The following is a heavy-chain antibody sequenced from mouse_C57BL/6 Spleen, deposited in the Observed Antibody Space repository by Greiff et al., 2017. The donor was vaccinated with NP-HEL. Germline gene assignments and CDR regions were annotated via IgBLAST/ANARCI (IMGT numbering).Heavy chain of an antibody. CDR2: IYPRDGST. D-gene: IGHD2-10*02. Sequence: VQLQQSGPELVKPGASVKLSCKASGYTFTSYDINWVKQRPGQGLEWIGRIYPRDGSTKYNAKFKGQATLTVDTSSITAYMELHCLTSDDSAVYFCARSYCNYRAMDYWGQGTSVTVSS. CDR3: ARSYCNYRAMDY. CDR1: GYTFTSYD. J-gene: IGHJ4*01. V-gene: IGHV1-85*01.